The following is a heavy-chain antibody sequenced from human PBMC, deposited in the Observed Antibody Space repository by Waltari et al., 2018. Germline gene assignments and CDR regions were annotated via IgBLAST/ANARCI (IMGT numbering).Heavy chain of an antibody. Sequence: EVQLVESGGTLVQPGGSLRLSRAASGFTFSSFWMSWVRQAPGKGRAWVANINQDGSEKYYVDSVKGRFTISRDNAKNSLYLQMNSLRAEDTAVYYCARYLVGPSRRWFDPWGQGTLVTVSS. CDR3: ARYLVGPSRRWFDP. V-gene: IGHV3-7*03. CDR1: GFTFSSFW. CDR2: INQDGSEK. D-gene: IGHD1-26*01. J-gene: IGHJ5*02.